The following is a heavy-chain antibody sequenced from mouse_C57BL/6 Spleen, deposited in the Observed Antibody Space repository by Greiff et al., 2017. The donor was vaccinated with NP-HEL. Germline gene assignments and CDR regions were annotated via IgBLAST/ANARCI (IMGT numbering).Heavy chain of an antibody. CDR3: ASNWDDAMDY. CDR2: ISSGGSYT. V-gene: IGHV5-6*01. CDR1: GFTFSSYG. D-gene: IGHD4-1*01. J-gene: IGHJ4*01. Sequence: VQVVESGGDLVKPGGSLKLSCAASGFTFSSYGMSWVRQTPDKRLEWVATISSGGSYTYYPDSVKGRFTISRDNAKNTLYLQMSSLKSEETAMYYCASNWDDAMDYWGQGTSVTVSS.